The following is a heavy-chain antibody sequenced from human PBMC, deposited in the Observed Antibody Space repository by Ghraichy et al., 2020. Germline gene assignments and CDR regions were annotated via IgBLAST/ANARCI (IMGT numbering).Heavy chain of an antibody. J-gene: IGHJ3*02. Sequence: SETLSLTCTVSGGSISSSSYYWGWIRQPPGKGLEWIGSIYHSGSTYYNPSLKSRVTISVDTSKNQFSLKLSSVTAADTAVYYCASRVMVRGVISAFDIWGQGTMVTVSS. CDR3: ASRVMVRGVISAFDI. CDR1: GGSISSSSYY. CDR2: IYHSGST. D-gene: IGHD3-10*01. V-gene: IGHV4-39*01.